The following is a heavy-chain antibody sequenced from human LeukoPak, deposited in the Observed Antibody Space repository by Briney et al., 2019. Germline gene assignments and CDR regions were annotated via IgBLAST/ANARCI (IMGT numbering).Heavy chain of an antibody. V-gene: IGHV3-53*01. J-gene: IGHJ6*02. Sequence: GGSLRLSCTASGFTFSSYAMHWVRQAPGKGLEWVSVIYSGGSTYYADSVKGRFTISRDNSKNTLHLQMNSLRAEDTAVYYCARDLRYDFWSGYDYYYGMDVWGQGTTVTVSS. D-gene: IGHD3-3*01. CDR3: ARDLRYDFWSGYDYYYGMDV. CDR1: GFTFSSYA. CDR2: IYSGGST.